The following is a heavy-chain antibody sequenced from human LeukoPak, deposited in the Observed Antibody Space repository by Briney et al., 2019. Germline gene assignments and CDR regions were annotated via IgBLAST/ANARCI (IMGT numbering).Heavy chain of an antibody. CDR1: GFTFRNYA. CDR3: TTYSPFDL. J-gene: IGHJ2*01. D-gene: IGHD6-13*01. Sequence: QPEGSLRLSCAASGFTFRNYAMSWVRQAPGKGLDWVSGISGTGGGTYYADSVKGRFAVSRDNSKNTLYLQMSSLRADDTAVYYCTTYSPFDLWGRGTLVTVSS. CDR2: ISGTGGGT. V-gene: IGHV3-23*01.